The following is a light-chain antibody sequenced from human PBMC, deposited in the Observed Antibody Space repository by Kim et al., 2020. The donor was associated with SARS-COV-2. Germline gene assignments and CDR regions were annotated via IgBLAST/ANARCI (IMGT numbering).Light chain of an antibody. J-gene: IGKJ4*01. V-gene: IGKV1-33*01. CDR2: DAS. CDR3: QQFDTLPLT. Sequence: ASVGNRVTLTCRASHDINIFLNWFQQKPGEAPKLLISDASSLETGLPSRFSGSGSGTYFTFTISSLQPGDVATYYCQQFDTLPLTFGGGTKVDIK. CDR1: HDINIF.